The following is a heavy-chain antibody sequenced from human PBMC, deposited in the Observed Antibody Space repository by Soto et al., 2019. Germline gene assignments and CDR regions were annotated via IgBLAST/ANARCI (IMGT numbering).Heavy chain of an antibody. V-gene: IGHV3-74*01. D-gene: IGHD2-15*01. CDR1: GFTFNSYW. CDR3: TRSRSATVFVY. Sequence: EVQLVESGGGLVQPGGSLRLSCAASGFTFNSYWMHWVRQAPGKGLACVSRINTDGKITWYADSVKGRVTISRDNAKNTLYLQMNNLQAEDTALYYCTRSRSATVFVYWGRGTLVTVSS. J-gene: IGHJ4*02. CDR2: INTDGKIT.